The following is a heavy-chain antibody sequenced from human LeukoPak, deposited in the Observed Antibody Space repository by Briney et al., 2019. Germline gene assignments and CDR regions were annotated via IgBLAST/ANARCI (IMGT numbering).Heavy chain of an antibody. J-gene: IGHJ4*02. CDR3: APMRGRAVDKPLDY. CDR1: GFTFSSYA. D-gene: IGHD6-19*01. V-gene: IGHV3-30-3*01. Sequence: PGGSLRLSCAASGFTFSSYAMHWVRQAPGKGLEWVAVISYDGSNKYYADSVKGRFTISRDNSKNTLYLQMNSLRAEDTAVYYCAPMRGRAVDKPLDYWGQGTLVTVSS. CDR2: ISYDGSNK.